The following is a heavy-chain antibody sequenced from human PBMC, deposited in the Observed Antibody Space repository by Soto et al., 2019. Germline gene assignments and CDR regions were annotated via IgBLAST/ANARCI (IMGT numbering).Heavy chain of an antibody. CDR3: AKNGKPPYYYYGLDV. CDR1: GYTFTRHG. CDR2: ISGYNGDT. Sequence: QGHLVQSGAEVRKPGASVKVSCKASGYTFTRHGISWVRQAPGQGLEWMGWISGYNGDTNYAQNRQGRVTMTIDTSTTRAYMELRTLTSDDTAVYYCAKNGKPPYYYYGLDVWGQGTTVTVSS. V-gene: IGHV1-18*01. D-gene: IGHD1-26*01. J-gene: IGHJ6*02.